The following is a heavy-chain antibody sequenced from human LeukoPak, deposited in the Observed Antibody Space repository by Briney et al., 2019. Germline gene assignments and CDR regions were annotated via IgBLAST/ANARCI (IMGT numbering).Heavy chain of an antibody. CDR2: ISSSSSYI. CDR3: AKRIRMNWFDP. D-gene: IGHD1-14*01. J-gene: IGHJ5*02. V-gene: IGHV3-21*04. CDR1: GFTFSSYT. Sequence: GGSLRLSCAASGFTFSSYTMKWVRQAPGKGLEWVSSISSSSSYIYYADSVKGRFTISRDNSKNTLYLQMNSLRAEDTAVYYCAKRIRMNWFDPWGQGTLVTVSS.